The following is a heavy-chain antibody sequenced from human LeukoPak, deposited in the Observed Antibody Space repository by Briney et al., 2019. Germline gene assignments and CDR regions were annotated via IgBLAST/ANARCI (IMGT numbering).Heavy chain of an antibody. CDR3: ARDRVGATNNYFDY. CDR1: GFTFSSYA. Sequence: GGSLRLSCAASGFTFSSYAMHWVRQAPGKGLEWVAVISYDGSNKYYADSVKGRFTISRDNSKNTLYLQMNSLRAEDTAVYYCARDRVGATNNYFDYWGQRTLVTVSS. D-gene: IGHD1-26*01. V-gene: IGHV3-30*04. J-gene: IGHJ4*02. CDR2: ISYDGSNK.